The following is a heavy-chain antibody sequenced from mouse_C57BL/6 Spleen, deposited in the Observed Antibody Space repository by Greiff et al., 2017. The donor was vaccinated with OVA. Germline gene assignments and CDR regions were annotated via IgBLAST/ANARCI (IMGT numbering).Heavy chain of an antibody. CDR3: AKSTTLVGNYYALDY. J-gene: IGHJ4*01. V-gene: IGHV1-82*01. Sequence: QLQQFGPELVKPGASVKTSCKASGYAFSCSRMNWVKQRPGKGLEWIGRIYPGDGDTNYNGKFKGKATLTAVKSYSTAYIQLSRLTSEDSAVYFCAKSTTLVGNYYALDYWGQGTSLTVSS. CDR2: IYPGDGDT. CDR1: GYAFSCSR. D-gene: IGHD1-1*01.